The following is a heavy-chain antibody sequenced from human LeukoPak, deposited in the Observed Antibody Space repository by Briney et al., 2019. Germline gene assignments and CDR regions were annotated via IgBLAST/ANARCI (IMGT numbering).Heavy chain of an antibody. D-gene: IGHD2-15*01. Sequence: YWXGWXXXVPGKGLEXMGIIYPGDSDTRYSPSFQGQVTISADKSISTAYLQWSSLKASDTAMYYCARYCSGGSCYAFDIWGQGTMVTVSS. J-gene: IGHJ3*02. CDR1: YW. CDR2: IYPGDSDT. CDR3: ARYCSGGSCYAFDI. V-gene: IGHV5-51*01.